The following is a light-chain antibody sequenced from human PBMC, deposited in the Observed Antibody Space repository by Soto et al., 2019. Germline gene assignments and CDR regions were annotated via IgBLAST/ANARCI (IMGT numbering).Light chain of an antibody. Sequence: QSALTQPASVSGSPGQSITISCTGTSSDVGGYNYVSWYQQHPGKAPKLMIYEVTNRPSGVSNRFSGSKSGNTASLTISGLKADDEADYYCSSYTSSITYGFGTGTKLTVL. J-gene: IGLJ1*01. V-gene: IGLV2-14*01. CDR2: EVT. CDR3: SSYTSSITYG. CDR1: SSDVGGYNY.